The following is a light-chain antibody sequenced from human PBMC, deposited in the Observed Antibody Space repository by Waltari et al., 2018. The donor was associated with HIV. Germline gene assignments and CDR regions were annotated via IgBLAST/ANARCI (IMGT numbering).Light chain of an antibody. J-gene: IGLJ3*02. CDR1: RSDIGAYAS. Sequence: QSALTQPPSASGSLGQSVTISCTRSRSDIGAYASVSWFQQHPRSAPKLLLYEVTRRPSTVSDRFSGSRSGSTAFLTVAGLQPDDEATYFCSSYGDSLRVLFGGGTNVTVL. CDR3: SSYGDSLRVL. V-gene: IGLV2-8*01. CDR2: EVT.